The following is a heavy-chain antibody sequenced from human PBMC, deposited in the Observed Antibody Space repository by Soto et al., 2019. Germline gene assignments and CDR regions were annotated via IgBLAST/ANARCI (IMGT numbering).Heavy chain of an antibody. J-gene: IGHJ4*02. Sequence: EMQLLESGGDLVQPGGSLRLSCTASGFTFSASALSWVSQAPGKGLEWVSTVSAGGGSANYADSVKGRFTIYRDNSKNTLYLQMNALRAEDTAVYYCARGSFWGQGTLVTVSS. CDR3: ARGSF. CDR2: VSAGGGSA. V-gene: IGHV3-23*01. CDR1: GFTFSASA.